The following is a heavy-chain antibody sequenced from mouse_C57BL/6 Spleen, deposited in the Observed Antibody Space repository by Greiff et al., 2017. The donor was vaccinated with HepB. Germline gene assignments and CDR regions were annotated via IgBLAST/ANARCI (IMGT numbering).Heavy chain of an antibody. V-gene: IGHV1-82*01. Sequence: QVQLQQSGPELVKPGASVKISCKASGYAFSSSWMNWVKQRPGKGLEWIGRIYPGDGDTNYNGKFKGKATLTADKSSSTAYMRLSSLTSEDSAVYFCARLYGVSAGGDFEVSGTGTTGSASS. J-gene: IGHJ1*03. D-gene: IGHD1-1*01. CDR2: IYPGDGDT. CDR1: GYAFSSSW. CDR3: ARLYGVSAGGDFEV.